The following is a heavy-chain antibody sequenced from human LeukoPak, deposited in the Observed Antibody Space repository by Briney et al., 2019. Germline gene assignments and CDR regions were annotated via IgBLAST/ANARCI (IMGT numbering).Heavy chain of an antibody. CDR1: GFTFSSYW. V-gene: IGHV3-7*01. J-gene: IGHJ4*02. CDR3: ARDLGVPYYYGSLFDY. CDR2: IKQDGSEK. Sequence: GGSLRLSCAASGFTFSSYWMSWVRQAPGKGLEWVANIKQDGSEKYYVDSVKGRFTISRDNAKNSLYLQMNSLRAEDTAVYYCARDLGVPYYYGSLFDYWGRGTLVTVSS. D-gene: IGHD3-10*01.